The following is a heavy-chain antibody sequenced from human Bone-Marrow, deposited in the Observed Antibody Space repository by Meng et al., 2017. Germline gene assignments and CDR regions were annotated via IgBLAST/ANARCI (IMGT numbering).Heavy chain of an antibody. Sequence: QGQLVQSGAEVKKPGLSVKVSCEASGYTLSSDGFSWVRQAPGQGLEWLGWINTYNGKTDYAQKFQGRITMTTDTFTSTAYMELRSLRSDDTAVYYCATRGNPYLNCWGQGTLVTVSS. V-gene: IGHV1-18*01. CDR1: GYTLSSDG. CDR2: INTYNGKT. J-gene: IGHJ4*02. CDR3: ATRGNPYLNC.